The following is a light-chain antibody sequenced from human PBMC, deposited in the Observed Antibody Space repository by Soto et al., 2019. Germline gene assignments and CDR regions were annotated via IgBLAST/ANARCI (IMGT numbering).Light chain of an antibody. Sequence: QSALTQPASVSGSPGQSITMSCTGTSSDVGGYNYVSWYQQHPGKAPKLMIYGVSNRPSGVANRFSGSKSGNTASLTISGRQAEDEADYYCSSYTSSSTLYVFGTGTKVTVL. J-gene: IGLJ1*01. CDR1: SSDVGGYNY. CDR3: SSYTSSSTLYV. CDR2: GVS. V-gene: IGLV2-14*01.